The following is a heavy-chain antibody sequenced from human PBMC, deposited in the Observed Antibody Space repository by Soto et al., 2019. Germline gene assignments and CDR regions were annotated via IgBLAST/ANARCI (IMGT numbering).Heavy chain of an antibody. CDR1: GGSISSHY. CDR2: IYYSGST. J-gene: IGHJ5*02. V-gene: IGHV4-59*11. CDR3: ARDAGYCSGGSCYYNWFDP. D-gene: IGHD2-15*01. Sequence: KTSETLSLTCTVSGGSISSHYWSWIRQPPGKGLEWIGYIYYSGSTNYNPSLKSRVTISVDTSKNQFSLKLSSVTAADTAVYYCARDAGYCSGGSCYYNWFDPWGQGTLVTVSS.